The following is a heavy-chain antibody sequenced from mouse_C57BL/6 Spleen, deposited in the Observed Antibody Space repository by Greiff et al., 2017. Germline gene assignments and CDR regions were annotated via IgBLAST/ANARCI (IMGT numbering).Heavy chain of an antibody. CDR2: IYPGDGDT. CDR3: ARSGGSSPRFAY. Sequence: QVQLKESGAELVKPGASVKISCKASGYAFSSYWMNWVKQRPGKGLEWIGQIYPGDGDTNYNGKFKGKATLTADKSSSTAYMQLSSLTSEDSAVYFCARSGGSSPRFAYWGQGTLVTVSA. V-gene: IGHV1-80*01. J-gene: IGHJ3*01. D-gene: IGHD1-1*01. CDR1: GYAFSSYW.